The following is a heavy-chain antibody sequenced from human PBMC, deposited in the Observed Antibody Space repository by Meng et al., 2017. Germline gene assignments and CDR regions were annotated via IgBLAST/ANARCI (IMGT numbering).Heavy chain of an antibody. CDR2: IKQDGSEK. CDR1: GFTFSSYW. CDR3: ARDFSPRLLWFGELLHKIHDAFDI. V-gene: IGHV3-7*01. Sequence: GSLRLSCAASGFTFSSYWMSWVRQAPGKGLEWVANIKQDGSEKYYVDSVKGRFTISRDNAKNSLYLQMNSLRAEDTAVYYCARDFSPRLLWFGELLHKIHDAFDIWGQGTMVTVSS. D-gene: IGHD3-10*01. J-gene: IGHJ3*02.